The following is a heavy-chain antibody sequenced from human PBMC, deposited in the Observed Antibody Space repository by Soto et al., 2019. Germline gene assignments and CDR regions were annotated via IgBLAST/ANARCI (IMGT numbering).Heavy chain of an antibody. CDR2: IYYSGST. Sequence: PSETLSLTCTVSGVSISSGDYYWSWIRQPPGKGLEWIGYIYYSGSTYYNPSLKSRVTISVDTSKNQFSLKLSSVTAADTAVYYSASRTRGYYYVMDVWVQGNTVTVT. D-gene: IGHD1-1*01. J-gene: IGHJ6*02. V-gene: IGHV4-30-4*01. CDR1: GVSISSGDYY. CDR3: ASRTRGYYYVMDV.